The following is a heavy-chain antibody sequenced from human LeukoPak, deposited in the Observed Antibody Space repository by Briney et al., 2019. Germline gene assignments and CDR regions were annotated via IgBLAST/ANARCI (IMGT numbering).Heavy chain of an antibody. CDR2: ISGSGGST. D-gene: IGHD4-17*01. V-gene: IGHV3-23*01. CDR1: GFTLSSYA. J-gene: IGHJ4*02. Sequence: PGGSLRLSCAASGFTLSSYAMSWVRQAPGKGLEWVSAISGSGGSTYYADSVKGRFTISRDNSKNTLYLQMNSLRAEDTAVYYCTKDPVSPTVIPTSFDYWGQGTLVTVSS. CDR3: TKDPVSPTVIPTSFDY.